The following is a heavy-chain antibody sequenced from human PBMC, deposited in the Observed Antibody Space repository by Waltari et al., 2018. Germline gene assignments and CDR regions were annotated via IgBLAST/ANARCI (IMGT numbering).Heavy chain of an antibody. Sequence: QVQLQESGPGLVKPSETLSLTCTVSGGSISSYYWSWIRQPPGKGLEWIGYSYYSGSTNYNPALKSRVTISVDTSKNQFSLKLSSVTAADTAVYYCARGLAENYYDSSDYYFDYWGQGTLVTVSS. D-gene: IGHD3-22*01. CDR2: SYYSGST. CDR3: ARGLAENYYDSSDYYFDY. J-gene: IGHJ4*02. V-gene: IGHV4-59*01. CDR1: GGSISSYY.